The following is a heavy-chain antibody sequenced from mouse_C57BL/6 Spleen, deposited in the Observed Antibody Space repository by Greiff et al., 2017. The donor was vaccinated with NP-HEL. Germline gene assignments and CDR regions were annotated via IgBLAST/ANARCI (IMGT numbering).Heavy chain of an antibody. CDR2: IDPANRNT. CDR1: GFTFTNTY. Sequence: VQLHQSVTVLVRPVASFKLSCQTSGFTFTNTYMHWVNQMPEQGLEWIGRIDPANRNTKYAPKFQGKATITADTSSNTAYLQLSSLTSEDTAIYYCARVLDYYAMDYWGQGTSVTVSS. J-gene: IGHJ4*01. CDR3: ARVLDYYAMDY. D-gene: IGHD2-14*01. V-gene: IGHV14-3*01.